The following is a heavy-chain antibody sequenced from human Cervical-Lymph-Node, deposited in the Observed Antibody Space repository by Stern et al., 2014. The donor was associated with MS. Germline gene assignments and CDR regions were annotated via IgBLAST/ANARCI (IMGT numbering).Heavy chain of an antibody. CDR2: IIPIFGTA. Sequence: VQLVESGAEVKKPGSSVKVSCKASGGTFSSYAISWVRQAPGQGLEWRGGIIPIFGTANYAQKFQGRVTITADESTSTAYMELSSLRSEDTAVYYCASTHYYDSSGYYVLDYWGQGTLVTVSS. CDR3: ASTHYYDSSGYYVLDY. V-gene: IGHV1-69*01. CDR1: GGTFSSYA. D-gene: IGHD3-22*01. J-gene: IGHJ4*02.